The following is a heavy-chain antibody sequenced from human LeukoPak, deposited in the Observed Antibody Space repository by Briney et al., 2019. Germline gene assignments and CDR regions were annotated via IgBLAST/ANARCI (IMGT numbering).Heavy chain of an antibody. J-gene: IGHJ5*02. CDR2: INHSGST. CDR3: ARCHPGECWFDP. CDR1: GGSFSGYY. V-gene: IGHV4-34*01. D-gene: IGHD3-3*01. Sequence: SETLSLTCAVYGGSFSGYYWSWIRQPPGKGLEWIGEINHSGSTNYNPSLKSRVTISVDTSKNQFSLKLSSVTAADTAVYYCARCHPGECWFDPWGQGTLVTVSS.